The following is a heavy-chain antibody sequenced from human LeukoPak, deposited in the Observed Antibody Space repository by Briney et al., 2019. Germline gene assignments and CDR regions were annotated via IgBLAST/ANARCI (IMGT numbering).Heavy chain of an antibody. J-gene: IGHJ4*02. CDR1: GFPFSSYA. Sequence: GGSLRLSCAASGFPFSSYAMTWVRQASGKGLEWVSSISGDGATTYHADSVKGRFTISRDNSKNTLYLQMNSLRAEDTAVYYCARAWLWGQGTLVTVST. V-gene: IGHV3-23*01. CDR2: ISGDGATT. CDR3: ARAWL. D-gene: IGHD6-19*01.